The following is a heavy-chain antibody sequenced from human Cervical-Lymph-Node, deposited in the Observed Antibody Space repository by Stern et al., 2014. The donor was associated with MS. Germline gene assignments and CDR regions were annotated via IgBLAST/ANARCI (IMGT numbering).Heavy chain of an antibody. CDR1: GGTFINYA. Sequence: VQLVESGAEVKKPGSSGTVSCKASGGTFINYAINWVRQAPGQGLEWMGGIIPLFRRPNYAQKFQGRVTITADDSTNTVYMDLNSLTSDDTAVYYCARGLNQWLVHCPFDFWGQGTLVTVSS. CDR2: IIPLFRRP. CDR3: ARGLNQWLVHCPFDF. D-gene: IGHD6-19*01. J-gene: IGHJ4*02. V-gene: IGHV1-69*01.